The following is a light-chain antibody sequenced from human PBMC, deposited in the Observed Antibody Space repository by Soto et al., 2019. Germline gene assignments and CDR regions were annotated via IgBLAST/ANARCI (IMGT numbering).Light chain of an antibody. Sequence: SYELTQPPSVSVSPGQTANITCSGDRLGDKYASWYQQKPGQSPVLVIYQDTKRPSGIPERFSGSNSGNTATLTISGTQAMDEADYYCQAWDSSTAVFGGGTQLTVL. CDR1: RLGDKY. J-gene: IGLJ3*02. CDR3: QAWDSSTAV. CDR2: QDT. V-gene: IGLV3-1*01.